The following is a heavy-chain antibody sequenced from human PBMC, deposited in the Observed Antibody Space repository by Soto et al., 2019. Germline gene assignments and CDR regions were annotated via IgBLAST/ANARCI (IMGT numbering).Heavy chain of an antibody. D-gene: IGHD3-16*01. V-gene: IGHV3-30*18. Sequence: QVQLVESGGGVVQPGRSLRLSCAASGFTFSSYGMHWVRQAPGKGLEGVAVISYDGSNKYYADSVKGRFTISRDNSKNTLYLQMNSLRAEDTAVYYCAKVGEKQIRSYYYYGMDVWGQGTTVTVSS. CDR2: ISYDGSNK. CDR1: GFTFSSYG. J-gene: IGHJ6*02. CDR3: AKVGEKQIRSYYYYGMDV.